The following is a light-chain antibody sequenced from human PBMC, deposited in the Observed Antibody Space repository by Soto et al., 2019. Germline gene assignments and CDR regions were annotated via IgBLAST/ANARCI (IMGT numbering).Light chain of an antibody. CDR3: QQRDTWPPFT. V-gene: IGKV3-11*01. Sequence: EIVLTQSPATMSLSPGERATLSCRASQTVRNHLAWYQQKPGQAPRLLIFDASNRASGIPARFSGSGSGTDFTLTIRSLEPEDFAVYYCQQRDTWPPFTFGPGTKVDFK. J-gene: IGKJ3*01. CDR2: DAS. CDR1: QTVRNH.